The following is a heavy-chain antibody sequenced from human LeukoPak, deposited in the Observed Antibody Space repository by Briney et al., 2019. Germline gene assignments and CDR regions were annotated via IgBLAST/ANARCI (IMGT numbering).Heavy chain of an antibody. V-gene: IGHV3-20*04. CDR1: GFTFDDYG. D-gene: IGHD1-1*01. CDR2: INWNGGST. CDR3: ARAQNDYYYYYMDV. J-gene: IGHJ6*03. Sequence: SGGPLRLSCAASGFTFDDYGMSWVRQAPGKGLEWVSGINWNGGSTGYADSVKGRFTISRDNAKNSLYLQMNSLRAEDTALYYCARAQNDYYYYYMDVWGKGTTVTVSS.